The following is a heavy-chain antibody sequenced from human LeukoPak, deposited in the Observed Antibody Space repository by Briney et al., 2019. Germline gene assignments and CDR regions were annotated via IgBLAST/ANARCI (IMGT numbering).Heavy chain of an antibody. D-gene: IGHD3-22*01. V-gene: IGHV3-23*01. J-gene: IGHJ2*01. CDR2: ISGSGGST. Sequence: GGSLRLSCAASGFTFSSYAMSWVRQAPGKGLEWVSAISGSGGSTYYADSVKGRFTISRDNSKNTLYLQMNSLRAEDTALYHCARFNYYDSSGYYWYFDLWGRGTLVTVSS. CDR1: GFTFSSYA. CDR3: ARFNYYDSSGYYWYFDL.